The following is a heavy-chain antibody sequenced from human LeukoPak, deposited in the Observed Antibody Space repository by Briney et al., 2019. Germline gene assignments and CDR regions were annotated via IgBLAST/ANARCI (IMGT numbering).Heavy chain of an antibody. Sequence: SGRSLRLSCAAPGFTFSSYAMHWVRQAPGKGLEWVAVISYDGSNKYYADSVKGRFTISRDNSKNTLYLQMNSLRAEDKAVYYGASRAAAGTDYWGQGTLVTVSS. V-gene: IGHV3-30*04. CDR3: ASRAAAGTDY. D-gene: IGHD6-13*01. CDR2: ISYDGSNK. CDR1: GFTFSSYA. J-gene: IGHJ4*02.